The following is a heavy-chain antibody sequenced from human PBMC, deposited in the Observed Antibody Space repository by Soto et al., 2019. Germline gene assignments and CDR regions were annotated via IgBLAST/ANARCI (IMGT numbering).Heavy chain of an antibody. CDR1: GGSISSYY. Sequence: SETLSLTCTVSGGSISSYYWSWIRQPPGKGLEWIGYIYYSGSTNYNPSLKSRVTISVDTSKNQFSLKLNSVTAADTAVYYCARWDYYDSSGYFFDYWGQGTLVTVSS. CDR2: IYYSGST. V-gene: IGHV4-59*08. CDR3: ARWDYYDSSGYFFDY. D-gene: IGHD3-22*01. J-gene: IGHJ4*02.